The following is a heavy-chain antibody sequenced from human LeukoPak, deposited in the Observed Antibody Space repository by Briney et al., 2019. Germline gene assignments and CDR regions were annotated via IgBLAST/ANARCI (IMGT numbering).Heavy chain of an antibody. CDR3: AKDRPSFEYRGYVVTAIQDYFDY. Sequence: GGSLRLSCAASGFTFSSYAMSWVRQAPGKGLEWVSAISGSGGSTYYADSVKGRFTISRDNSKNTLYLQMNSLRAEDTAVYYCAKDRPSFEYRGYVVTAIQDYFDYWGQGTLVTVSS. CDR1: GFTFSSYA. CDR2: ISGSGGST. J-gene: IGHJ4*02. D-gene: IGHD2-21*02. V-gene: IGHV3-23*01.